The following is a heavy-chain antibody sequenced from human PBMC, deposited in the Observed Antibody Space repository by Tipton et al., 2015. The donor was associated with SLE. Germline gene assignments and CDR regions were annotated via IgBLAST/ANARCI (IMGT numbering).Heavy chain of an antibody. CDR3: ARGGGSPYYYYYMDV. J-gene: IGHJ6*03. CDR2: ISSSSSYI. Sequence: SLRLSCAASGFTFSSYSMNWVRQAPGKGLEWVSSISSSSSYIGYADSVKGRFTISRDNAKNSLYLQMNSMRAEDTALYYCARGGGSPYYYYYMDVWGKGTTVTVSS. CDR1: GFTFSSYS. V-gene: IGHV3-21*04. D-gene: IGHD1-26*01.